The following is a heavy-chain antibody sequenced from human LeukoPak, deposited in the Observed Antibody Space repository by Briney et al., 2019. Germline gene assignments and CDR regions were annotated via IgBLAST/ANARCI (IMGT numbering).Heavy chain of an antibody. D-gene: IGHD4-17*01. Sequence: RQPPGKXLEWIGEINHSGSTNYNPSLKSRVTISVDTSKNQFSLKLSSVTAADTAVYYCARGDYGDYGGMDVWGQGTTVTVSS. CDR3: ARGDYGDYGGMDV. CDR2: INHSGST. J-gene: IGHJ6*02. V-gene: IGHV4-34*01.